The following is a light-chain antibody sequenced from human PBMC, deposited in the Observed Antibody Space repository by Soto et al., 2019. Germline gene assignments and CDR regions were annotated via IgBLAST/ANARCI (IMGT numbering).Light chain of an antibody. CDR3: HQFNSYPYT. CDR2: KAS. J-gene: IGKJ2*01. V-gene: IGKV1-5*03. Sequence: DIQMTQSPSTLSASVGDRVTITCRASQSISNWLAWYQQKPGKAPKLLLYKASTLQSGVPSRFSGSGSGTEFTLTISSLQPDDFEAYYCHQFNSYPYTFGQGTKLEI. CDR1: QSISNW.